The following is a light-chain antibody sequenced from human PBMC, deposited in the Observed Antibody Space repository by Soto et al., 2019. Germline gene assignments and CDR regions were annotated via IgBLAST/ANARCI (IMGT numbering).Light chain of an antibody. CDR1: QSVSSS. CDR2: GAS. J-gene: IGKJ4*01. Sequence: EIVMTQSPATLSVSPGETATLSCGASQSVSSSLAWYQQTPGRAPRLLIYGASTRATGIPTRFSGSGSGTEFTLTISSLQSEDFAVYYCQQYNNWPPLTFGGGTKV. CDR3: QQYNNWPPLT. V-gene: IGKV3-15*01.